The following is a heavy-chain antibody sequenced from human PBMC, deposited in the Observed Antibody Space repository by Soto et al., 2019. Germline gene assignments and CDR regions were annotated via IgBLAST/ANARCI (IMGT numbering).Heavy chain of an antibody. CDR3: ARFNWYFDL. CDR2: IYYSGST. V-gene: IGHV4-59*08. J-gene: IGHJ2*01. CDR1: GGSISSYY. Sequence: SETLSLTCTVSGGSISSYYWSWTRQPPGKGLEWIGYIYYSGSTNYNPSLKSRVTISVDTSKNQFSLKLSSVTAADTAVYYCARFNWYFDLWGRGTLVTVSS.